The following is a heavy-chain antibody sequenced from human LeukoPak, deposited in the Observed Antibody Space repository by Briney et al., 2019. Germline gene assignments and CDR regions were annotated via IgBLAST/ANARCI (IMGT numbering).Heavy chain of an antibody. CDR3: AKPPCSSARCPETRHINYYGLDV. CDR2: ISGSGGST. V-gene: IGHV3-23*01. CDR1: GFTFSNYV. D-gene: IGHD2-2*01. J-gene: IGHJ6*02. Sequence: PGGSLRLSCATSGFTFSNYVMSWVRQAPGKGLEWVSAISGSGGSTYYADSVKGRFTISRDNSKNTLYLQVNSLRVEDTAIYYCAKPPCSSARCPETRHINYYGLDVWGQGTTVTVSS.